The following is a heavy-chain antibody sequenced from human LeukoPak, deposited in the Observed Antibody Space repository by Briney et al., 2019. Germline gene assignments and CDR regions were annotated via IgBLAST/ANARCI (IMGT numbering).Heavy chain of an antibody. D-gene: IGHD6-13*01. V-gene: IGHV4-34*01. CDR1: GGSISSYY. CDR3: ARGLDSRDYYYGLDV. CDR2: INHSGST. Sequence: SETLSLTCTVSGGSISSYYWSWIRQPAGKGLEWIGEINHSGSTNYNPSLKSRVTISVDTSKNQFSLRLSSVTAADTAVYYCARGLDSRDYYYGLDVWGQGTTVTVSS. J-gene: IGHJ6*02.